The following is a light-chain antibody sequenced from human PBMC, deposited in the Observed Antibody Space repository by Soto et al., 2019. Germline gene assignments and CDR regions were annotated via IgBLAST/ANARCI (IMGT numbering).Light chain of an antibody. J-gene: IGKJ3*01. V-gene: IGKV1-27*01. CDR2: AAS. CDR1: QDIRNF. Sequence: DIQMTQSPTSLSASVGDRVTITCRASQDIRNFVAWYQQKPGKAPKLLIYAASTLQSGVPSRLSCSGSGTDFTLTINSLQPEDVATYSCQKYSSVPVFGPGTKVEIK. CDR3: QKYSSVPV.